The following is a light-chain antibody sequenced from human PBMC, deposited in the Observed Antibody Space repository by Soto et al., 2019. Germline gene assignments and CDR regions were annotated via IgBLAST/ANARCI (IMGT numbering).Light chain of an antibody. CDR1: SSDVGGYNY. J-gene: IGLJ3*02. CDR2: EVS. Sequence: QSVLTQPPSASGSPGQSVTISCTGTSSDVGGYNYVSWYQQHPGKAPKLMIYEVSKRPLGDPDRFSGSKSGNAASLTVSGLQADDEADYYCCSYAATSTLVFGGGTKVTVL. V-gene: IGLV2-8*01. CDR3: CSYAATSTLV.